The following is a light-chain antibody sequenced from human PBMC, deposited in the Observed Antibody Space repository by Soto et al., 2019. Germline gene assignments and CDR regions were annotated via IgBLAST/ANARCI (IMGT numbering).Light chain of an antibody. J-gene: IGKJ5*01. V-gene: IGKV3-20*01. CDR1: QSVSSSY. CDR3: QRYGSSPLVS. Sequence: EIVLTQSPGTLSLSPGERATHSCRASQSVSSSYLAWYQQKPGQAPRLLIYGASSRATGIPDRFSGSGSGTNFTLTISRLEPEDSAVYYCQRYGSSPLVSFGQGTRLEIK. CDR2: GAS.